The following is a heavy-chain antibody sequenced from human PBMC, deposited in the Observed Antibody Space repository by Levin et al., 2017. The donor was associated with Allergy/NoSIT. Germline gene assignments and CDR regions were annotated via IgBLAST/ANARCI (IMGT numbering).Heavy chain of an antibody. V-gene: IGHV5-51*06. Sequence: GESLKISCKGSGFSFTSYWIAWVRQMPGKGLEWMGIIYPGDSDTRYSPSFQGQVTISADKSFTTAHLQGSSLEASDTAMYYCAIRGAAGDSFGYYFDYWGQGTLVTVSS. D-gene: IGHD2-21*02. CDR3: AIRGAAGDSFGYYFDY. CDR1: GFSFTSYW. CDR2: IYPGDSDT. J-gene: IGHJ4*02.